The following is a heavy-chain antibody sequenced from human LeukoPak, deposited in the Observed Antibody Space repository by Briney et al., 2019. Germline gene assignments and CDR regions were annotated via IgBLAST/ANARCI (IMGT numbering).Heavy chain of an antibody. CDR2: INPNSGGT. CDR3: ARGADTAMALQI. D-gene: IGHD5-18*01. V-gene: IGHV1-2*02. CDR1: GHTFIDHY. Sequence: ASVTVSCKAYGHTFIDHYIHWVRQAPGQGLEWMGWINPNSGGTNYAQKFQGRVTMTRDTSIRTAYMELSRLRSDDTAVYYCARGADTAMALQIWGQGTMVTVSS. J-gene: IGHJ3*02.